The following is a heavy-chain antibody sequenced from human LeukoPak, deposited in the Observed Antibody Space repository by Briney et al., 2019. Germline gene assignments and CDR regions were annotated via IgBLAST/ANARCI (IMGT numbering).Heavy chain of an antibody. D-gene: IGHD3-10*01. CDR3: AREKMVRGVFPSYYYYYYMDV. V-gene: IGHV4-34*01. CDR2: INHSGST. CDR1: GGSFSGYY. J-gene: IGHJ6*03. Sequence: SETLSLTCAVYGGSFSGYYWSWIRQPPGKGLEWIGEINHSGSTNYNPSLKSRVTISVDTSKNQFSLKLSSVTAADTAVYYCAREKMVRGVFPSYYYYYYMDVWGKGTTVTVSS.